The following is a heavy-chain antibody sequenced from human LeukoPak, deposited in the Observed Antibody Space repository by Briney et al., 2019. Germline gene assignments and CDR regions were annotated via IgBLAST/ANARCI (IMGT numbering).Heavy chain of an antibody. CDR1: GGSISSYY. J-gene: IGHJ5*02. V-gene: IGHV4-59*12. CDR3: ARGRYDFWSGYYGYWFDP. D-gene: IGHD3-3*01. Sequence: SETLSLTCTVSGGSISSYYWSWIRQPPGKGLEWIGYIYYSGSTNYNPSLKSRVTISVDTSKNQFSLKLSSVTAADTAVYYCARGRYDFWSGYYGYWFDPWGQGTLVTVSS. CDR2: IYYSGST.